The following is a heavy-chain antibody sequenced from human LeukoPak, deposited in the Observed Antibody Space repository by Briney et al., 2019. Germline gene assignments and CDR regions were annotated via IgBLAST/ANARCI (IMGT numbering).Heavy chain of an antibody. CDR3: ASRVVSSIWPYENNWFDP. CDR2: IYPGDSDT. V-gene: IGHV5-51*01. Sequence: GESLKISCTGSGYSFTSYWIGWVRQMPGKGLEWMGIIYPGDSDTRYSPSFQGQVTLSADKAISTAYLQWSSLKASDTAMYYCASRVVSSIWPYENNWFDPWGQGTLVTASS. J-gene: IGHJ5*02. D-gene: IGHD6-13*01. CDR1: GYSFTSYW.